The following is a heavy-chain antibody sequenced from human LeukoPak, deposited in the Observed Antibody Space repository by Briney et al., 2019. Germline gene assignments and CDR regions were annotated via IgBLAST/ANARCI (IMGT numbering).Heavy chain of an antibody. D-gene: IGHD2-15*01. CDR2: ISYDGSNK. CDR1: GFTFNNSA. J-gene: IGHJ4*02. V-gene: IGHV3-30*04. Sequence: AGSLRLSCAVSGFTFNNSAMHWVRQAPGKGLEWVTLISYDGSNKYYADSVKGRFTISRDNSKNTMYLQMNRLRVEDTAVYYCARARLRYCIGGSCLGIDYWGQGTLVTVSS. CDR3: ARARLRYCIGGSCLGIDY.